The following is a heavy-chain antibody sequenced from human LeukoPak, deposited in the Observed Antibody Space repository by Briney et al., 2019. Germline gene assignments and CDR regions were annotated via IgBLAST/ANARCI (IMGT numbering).Heavy chain of an antibody. Sequence: ASVKVSCKASGYTFTGYYMHWVRQAPGQGLEWMGWINPNSGGTNYAQKFQGWVTMTRDTSISTAYMELSRLRSDDTAVYYCARVVCSGGSCYWDYWGQGTPVTVSS. J-gene: IGHJ4*02. V-gene: IGHV1-2*04. CDR2: INPNSGGT. D-gene: IGHD2-15*01. CDR3: ARVVCSGGSCYWDY. CDR1: GYTFTGYY.